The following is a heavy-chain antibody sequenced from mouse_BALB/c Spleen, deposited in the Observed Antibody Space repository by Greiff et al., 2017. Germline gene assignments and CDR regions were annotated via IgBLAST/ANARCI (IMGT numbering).Heavy chain of an antibody. CDR1: GFNIKDTY. V-gene: IGHV14-3*02. CDR2: IDPANGNT. J-gene: IGHJ4*01. CDR3: ARQLGLREGAMDY. D-gene: IGHD3-1*01. Sequence: EVKLQQSGAELVKPGASVKLSCTASGFNIKDTYMHWVKQRPEQGLEWIGRIDPANGNTKYDPKFQGKATITADTSSNTAYLQLSSLTSEDTAVYYCARQLGLREGAMDYWGQGTSVTVSS.